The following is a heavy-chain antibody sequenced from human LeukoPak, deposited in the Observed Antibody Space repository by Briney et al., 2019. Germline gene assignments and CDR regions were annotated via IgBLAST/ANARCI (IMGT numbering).Heavy chain of an antibody. CDR3: ARSYVDTAMALDY. V-gene: IGHV3-23*01. D-gene: IGHD5-18*01. Sequence: PGGSLRLSCAASGFTFSSYAMSWVRQAPGKGLEWVSAISGSGGSTYYADSVKGRFTISRDNAKNSLYLQMNSLRAEDTAVYYCARSYVDTAMALDYWGQGTLVTVSS. J-gene: IGHJ4*02. CDR1: GFTFSSYA. CDR2: ISGSGGST.